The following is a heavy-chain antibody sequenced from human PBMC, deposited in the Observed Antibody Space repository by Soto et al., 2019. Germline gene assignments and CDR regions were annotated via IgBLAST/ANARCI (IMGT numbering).Heavy chain of an antibody. Sequence: GESLKISCKGSGYSFTSYWIGWVRQMPGKGLEWMGIIYPGDSDTRYSPSFQGQVTMTRNTSISTAYMELSSLRSEDTAVYYCARVPSDPYDSSGHDAFDIWGQGTMVTVSS. V-gene: IGHV5-51*01. J-gene: IGHJ3*02. D-gene: IGHD3-22*01. CDR1: GYSFTSYW. CDR3: ARVPSDPYDSSGHDAFDI. CDR2: IYPGDSDT.